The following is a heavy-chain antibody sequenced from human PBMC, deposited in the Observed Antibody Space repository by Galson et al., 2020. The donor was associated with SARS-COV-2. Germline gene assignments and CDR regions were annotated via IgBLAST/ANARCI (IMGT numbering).Heavy chain of an antibody. D-gene: IGHD3-10*01. CDR3: ARDSSLGGYYGSGRNYYGMDV. CDR2: IYYSGST. Sequence: SETLSLTCTVSGGSISSGGYYWSWIRQHPGKGLEWIGYIYYSGSTYYNPSLKSRVTISVDTSKNQFSLKLSSVTAADTAVYYCARDSSLGGYYGSGRNYYGMDVWGQGTTVTVSS. J-gene: IGHJ6*02. CDR1: GGSISSGGYY. V-gene: IGHV4-31*03.